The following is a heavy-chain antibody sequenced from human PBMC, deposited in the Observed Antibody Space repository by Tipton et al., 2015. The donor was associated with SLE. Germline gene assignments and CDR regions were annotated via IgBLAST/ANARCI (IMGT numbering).Heavy chain of an antibody. CDR3: TKRGPAAPSGGMDV. V-gene: IGHV3-23*01. D-gene: IGHD2-2*01. CDR2: ISGSGGST. CDR1: GFTFSSYT. Sequence: GSLRLSCAASGFTFSSYTMSWVRQAPGKGLEWVSVISGSGGSTYYADSVKGRFTISRDNSKNTLYLQMDSLRAEDTAVYYCTKRGPAAPSGGMDVWGQGTTVTVSS. J-gene: IGHJ6*02.